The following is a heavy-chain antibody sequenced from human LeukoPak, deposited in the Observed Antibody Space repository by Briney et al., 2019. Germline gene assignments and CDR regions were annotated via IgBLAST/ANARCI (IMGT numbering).Heavy chain of an antibody. CDR3: ARDAPSYYAGSGKNL. CDR1: GYTFTSYG. CDR2: ISAYNGNT. V-gene: IGHV1-18*01. D-gene: IGHD3-10*01. Sequence: ASVKVSCKASGYTFTSYGISWVRQAPGQGLEWMGWISAYNGNTHYAQNLQGRVTMTTDTSTSTAYMELRSLRSDDTAVYYCARDAPSYYAGSGKNLWGQGTLVTVSS. J-gene: IGHJ5*02.